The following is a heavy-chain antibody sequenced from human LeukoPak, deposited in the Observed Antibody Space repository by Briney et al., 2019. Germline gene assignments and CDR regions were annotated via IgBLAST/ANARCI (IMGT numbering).Heavy chain of an antibody. CDR3: AREILAPGKTHDY. J-gene: IGHJ4*02. V-gene: IGHV3-23*01. CDR2: MSGSGSRT. Sequence: GGSLRLSCAASGFTFSDYYMSWIRQAPGKGLEWVSAMSGSGSRTYYADSVKGRFTISRDNSKNTLYLQMSSLRAEDTAVYYCAREILAPGKTHDYWGQGTLVTVSS. CDR1: GFTFSDYY.